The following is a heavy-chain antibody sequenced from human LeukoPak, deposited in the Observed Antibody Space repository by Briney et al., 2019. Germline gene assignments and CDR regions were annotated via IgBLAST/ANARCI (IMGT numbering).Heavy chain of an antibody. D-gene: IGHD3-10*01. V-gene: IGHV3-30*18. CDR2: ISYHGSHK. Sequence: GGSLRLSCAASGFAFSRYGIHWVRQAPGKGLEWVALISYHGSHKYYGDSVRGRFTISRDNSKNTLYLQMTSLRTEDTAMYYCAKDLSGSSDYWYGELDYWGQGILVTVSS. J-gene: IGHJ4*02. CDR3: AKDLSGSSDYWYGELDY. CDR1: GFAFSRYG.